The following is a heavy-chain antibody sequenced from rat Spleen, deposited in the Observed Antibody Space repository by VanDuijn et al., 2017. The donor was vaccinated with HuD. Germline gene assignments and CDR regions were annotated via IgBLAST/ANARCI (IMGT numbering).Heavy chain of an antibody. V-gene: IGHV5-29*01. CDR2: ISSDGRRN. CDR1: GFTFSDYY. Sequence: EVQLVESDGGLVQPGRSLKLSCAASGFTFSDYYMAWVRQAPTKGLEWVATISSDGRRNYYRDSVKGRFTISRDSAESTLYLQMDSLRSEDTATYYCARRTYTTDWGYFDYWGQGVMVTVSS. CDR3: ARRTYTTDWGYFDY. J-gene: IGHJ2*01. D-gene: IGHD1-6*01.